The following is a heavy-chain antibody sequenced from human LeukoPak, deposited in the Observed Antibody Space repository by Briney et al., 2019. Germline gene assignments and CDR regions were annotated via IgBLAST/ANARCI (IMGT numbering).Heavy chain of an antibody. CDR2: IGTSSTTI. V-gene: IGHV3-48*01. Sequence: GGSLRLSCAASGFTFSSYGMHWVRQPPGKGLEWVSNIGTSSTTIYYADSVKGRFTISRDNAKNSLYLQMNSLRADDTAVYYCARFAAGGSYYYYMDVWGKGTTVTVSS. D-gene: IGHD6-25*01. CDR3: ARFAAGGSYYYYMDV. J-gene: IGHJ6*03. CDR1: GFTFSSYG.